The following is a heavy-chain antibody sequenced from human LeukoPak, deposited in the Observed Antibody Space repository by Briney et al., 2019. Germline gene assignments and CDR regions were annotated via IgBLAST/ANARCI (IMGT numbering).Heavy chain of an antibody. J-gene: IGHJ6*02. CDR2: INQDGSEK. Sequence: PGGSLRLSCAASGFTFSIYWMSWVRQAPGKGLAWVASINQDGSEKYYVDSVKGRCTISRDNAKTSLYLQMSSLRAEDAAAYYCVRDGPGGIEARKRYYGMDVWGQGTTVSVSS. D-gene: IGHD6-6*01. CDR1: GFTFSIYW. CDR3: VRDGPGGIEARKRYYGMDV. V-gene: IGHV3-7*05.